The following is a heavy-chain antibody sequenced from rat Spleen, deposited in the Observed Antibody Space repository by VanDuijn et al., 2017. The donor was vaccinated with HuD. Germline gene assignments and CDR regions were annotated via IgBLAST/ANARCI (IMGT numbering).Heavy chain of an antibody. J-gene: IGHJ2*01. CDR3: ASLYSSYSLYYFDY. V-gene: IGHV3-3*01. CDR2: INSAGTT. D-gene: IGHD1-2*01. CDR1: GYSLTSSYR. Sequence: EVQLQESGPGLVKPSQSLSLTCSVTGYSLTSSYRWNWIRKFPGNKLEWMGYINSAGTTNDNPSLKSRISITRDTSKNQFFLQVNSVTTEDTANYYCASLYSSYSLYYFDYWGQGVMVTVSS.